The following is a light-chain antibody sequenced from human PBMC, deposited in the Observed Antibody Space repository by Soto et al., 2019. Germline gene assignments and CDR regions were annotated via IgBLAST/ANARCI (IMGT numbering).Light chain of an antibody. CDR2: DAS. CDR3: QQRSNWPRIT. CDR1: HSVSSY. V-gene: IGKV3-11*01. J-gene: IGKJ5*01. Sequence: EIVLTQSPATLSASPGDRVTLSCRASHSVSSYLAWYQQRPGQSPRLIMYDASDRPPGIPDRFSGSGSGTDFTLTISRLEPEDSAVYYCQQRSNWPRITFGQGTRLEIK.